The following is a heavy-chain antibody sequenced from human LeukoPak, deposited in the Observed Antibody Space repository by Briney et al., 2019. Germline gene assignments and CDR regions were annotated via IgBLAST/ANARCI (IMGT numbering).Heavy chain of an antibody. V-gene: IGHV4-61*02. CDR2: IYTSGST. Sequence: SETLSLTCTVSGGSISSGSYYWSWIRQPAGKGLEWIGRIYTSGSTNYNPSLKSRVTISVDTSKNQFSLKLSSVTAADTAVYYCARGHNWKPNWFDPWGQGTLVTVSS. J-gene: IGHJ5*02. CDR3: ARGHNWKPNWFDP. D-gene: IGHD1-1*01. CDR1: GGSISSGSYY.